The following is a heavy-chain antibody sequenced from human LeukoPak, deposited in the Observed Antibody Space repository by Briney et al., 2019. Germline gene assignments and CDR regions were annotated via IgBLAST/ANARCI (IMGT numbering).Heavy chain of an antibody. CDR1: GFTVSSNY. J-gene: IGHJ4*02. V-gene: IGHV3-66*01. D-gene: IGHD3-9*01. Sequence: GGSLRLSCAASGFTVSSNYMSWVRQAPGKGLEWVSVIYSGGSTYYADSVKGRFTISRDNSKNMLLLQMNSLRVEDTAIYYCARAPLTGYYNPLDYWGQGTLVTVSS. CDR3: ARAPLTGYYNPLDY. CDR2: IYSGGST.